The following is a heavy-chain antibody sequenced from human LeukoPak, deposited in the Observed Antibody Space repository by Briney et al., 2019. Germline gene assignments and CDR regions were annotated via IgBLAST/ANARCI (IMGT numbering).Heavy chain of an antibody. CDR1: GGSISSSNW. CDR3: ARGGYSSPSNYYYYMDV. Sequence: NTSGTLSLTCAVSGGSISSSNWWSWVRQPPGKGLEWIGEIYHSGSTNYNPSLKSRVTISVDKSKNQFSLKLSSVTAADTAVYYCARGGYSSPSNYYYYMDVWGKGTTVTVSS. V-gene: IGHV4-4*02. D-gene: IGHD6-13*01. J-gene: IGHJ6*03. CDR2: IYHSGST.